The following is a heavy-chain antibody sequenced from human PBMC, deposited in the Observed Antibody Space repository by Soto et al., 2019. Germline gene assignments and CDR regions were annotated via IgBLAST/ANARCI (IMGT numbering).Heavy chain of an antibody. D-gene: IGHD1-7*01. CDR2: IDPSDSYT. CDR1: GYSFTSYW. CDR3: ARLPITGTENYYYGMDV. J-gene: IGHJ6*02. V-gene: IGHV5-10-1*01. Sequence: GESLKISCKGSGYSFTSYWISWVRQMPGKGLEWMGRIDPSDSYTNYSPSFQGHVTISADKSISTAYLQWSSLKASDTAMYYCARLPITGTENYYYGMDVWGQGNTVTVS.